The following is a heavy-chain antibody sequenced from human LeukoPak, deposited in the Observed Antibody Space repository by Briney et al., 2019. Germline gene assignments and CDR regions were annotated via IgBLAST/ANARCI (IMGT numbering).Heavy chain of an antibody. D-gene: IGHD5-18*01. J-gene: IGHJ4*02. CDR2: ISGSGGSA. CDR3: ARDVDTAMVGTFDY. Sequence: PGGSLRLSCAASGFTFSSYAMSWVRQAPGKGLEWVSAISGSGGSAYYADSVKGRFTISRDNSKNTLYLQMNSLRAEDTAVYYCARDVDTAMVGTFDYWGQGTLVTVSS. V-gene: IGHV3-23*01. CDR1: GFTFSSYA.